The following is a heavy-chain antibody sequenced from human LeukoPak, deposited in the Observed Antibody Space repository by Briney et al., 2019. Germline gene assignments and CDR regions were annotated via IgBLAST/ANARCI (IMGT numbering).Heavy chain of an antibody. D-gene: IGHD3-16*02. CDR2: INAYYGKT. CDR1: VYSFTSYG. Sequence: TSVRVSRKAAVYSFTSYGFSWLRQAPPQGMEWVGWINAYYGKTNNAQKLQGRVTITTDTPTSTGYVELRSLRSDDTAVYYCARGGEYYDYVWESYRPLYYYGMDVWGQGTTVTVSS. CDR3: ARGGEYYDYVWESYRPLYYYGMDV. V-gene: IGHV1-18*01. J-gene: IGHJ6*02.